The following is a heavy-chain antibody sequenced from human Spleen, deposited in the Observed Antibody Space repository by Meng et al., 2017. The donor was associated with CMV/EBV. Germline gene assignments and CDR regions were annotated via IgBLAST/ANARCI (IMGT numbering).Heavy chain of an antibody. CDR3: ARSLGSSVGSVQYGLGY. V-gene: IGHV1-2*02. CDR2: VIPNSGGT. D-gene: IGHD6-6*01. Sequence: ASVKVSCKASGYTFTGYSIHWVRQAPGQGLEWVGWVIPNSGGTNFAQKFQGRVTMTSDTSTSTVYMELSSLTSEDTAVYYCARSLGSSVGSVQYGLGYWGQGTLVTVSS. J-gene: IGHJ4*02. CDR1: GYTFTGYS.